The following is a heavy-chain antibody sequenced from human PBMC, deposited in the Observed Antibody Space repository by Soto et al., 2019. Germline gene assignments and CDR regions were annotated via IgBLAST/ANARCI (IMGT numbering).Heavy chain of an antibody. CDR1: GGSISSGGYS. D-gene: IGHD2-8*01. CDR3: ARHPGVYAFDI. Sequence: PSETLSLTCAVSGGSISSGGYSWSWIRQPPGKGLEWIGYIYHSGSTYYNPSLKSRVTISVDRSKNQFSLKLSSVTAADTAVYYCARHPGVYAFDIWGQGTMVTVSS. J-gene: IGHJ3*02. V-gene: IGHV4-30-2*02. CDR2: IYHSGST.